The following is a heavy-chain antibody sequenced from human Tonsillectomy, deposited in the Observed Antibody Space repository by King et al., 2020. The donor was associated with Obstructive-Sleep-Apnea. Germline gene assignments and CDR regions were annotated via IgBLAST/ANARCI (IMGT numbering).Heavy chain of an antibody. J-gene: IGHJ5*02. D-gene: IGHD6-19*01. V-gene: IGHV1-46*01. Sequence: QLVQSGAEVKKPGASVKVSCKASGYTFTSYNMHWVRQVPGQGLECMGIINPSGGSTSYAQKFQGRVTMTRDTSTSTVYMELSSLRSKDTAVYYCARGKVGSSGWPNSFDPWGQGTLVTVSS. CDR1: GYTFTSYN. CDR2: INPSGGST. CDR3: ARGKVGSSGWPNSFDP.